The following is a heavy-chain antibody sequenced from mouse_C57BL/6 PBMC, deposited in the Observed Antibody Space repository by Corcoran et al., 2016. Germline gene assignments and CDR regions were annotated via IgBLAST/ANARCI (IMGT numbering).Heavy chain of an antibody. Sequence: QVQLQQSGPELVKPGASVKISCKASGYTFTDYYINWVKQRPGQGLEWIGWIFPGSGSTYYNEKFKGKATLTVDKSSSTAYMLLNSLTSEDSAVYFCSRSEDYYAMDDWGQGTSVTVSS. CDR3: SRSEDYYAMDD. J-gene: IGHJ4*01. V-gene: IGHV1-75*01. CDR2: IFPGSGST. CDR1: GYTFTDYY.